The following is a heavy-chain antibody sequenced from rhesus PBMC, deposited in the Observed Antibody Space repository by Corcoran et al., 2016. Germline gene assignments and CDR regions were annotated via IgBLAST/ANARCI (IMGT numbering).Heavy chain of an antibody. Sequence: QVQLQESGPGLVKPSETLSLTCAVSGGSISGYYWSWIRQPPGKGLEWVGRSYGSRGGTDSTPPLKSRVTISTDKSKNKFSLKLSSVTAADTAVYYCATRYYNFWSGSFDAFDFWGQGLRVTVSS. D-gene: IGHD3-3*01. CDR1: GGSISGYY. V-gene: IGHV4-160*01. CDR2: SYGSRGGT. CDR3: ATRYYNFWSGSFDAFDF. J-gene: IGHJ3*01.